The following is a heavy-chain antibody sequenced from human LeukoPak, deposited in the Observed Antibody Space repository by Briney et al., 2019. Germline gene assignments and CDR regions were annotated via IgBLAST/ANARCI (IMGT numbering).Heavy chain of an antibody. V-gene: IGHV4-34*01. CDR3: ARRRDFDY. Sequence: SETLSLTCAVYGGSFSGYYWSWIRQPPGKGLEWIGEINHSGSTNYNPSLKSRVTISVDTPKNQFSLKLSSVTAADTAVYYCARRRDFDYWGQGTLVTVSS. CDR1: GGSFSGYY. CDR2: INHSGST. J-gene: IGHJ4*02.